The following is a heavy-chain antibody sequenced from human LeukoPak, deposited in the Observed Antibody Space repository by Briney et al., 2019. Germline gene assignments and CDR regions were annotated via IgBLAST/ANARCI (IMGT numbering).Heavy chain of an antibody. J-gene: IGHJ4*02. D-gene: IGHD5-18*01. V-gene: IGHV1-69*13. CDR3: ARLNVDTAMVSFDY. Sequence: GASVKVSCKASGGTFSSYAISWVRQAPGQGLEWMGGIIPIFGTANYAQKFQGRVTITADESTSTAYMELSSLRSEDTAVYYCARLNVDTAMVSFDYWGQGTLVTVSS. CDR1: GGTFSSYA. CDR2: IIPIFGTA.